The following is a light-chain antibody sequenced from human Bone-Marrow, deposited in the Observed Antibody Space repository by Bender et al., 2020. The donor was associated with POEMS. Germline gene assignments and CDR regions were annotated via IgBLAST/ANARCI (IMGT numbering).Light chain of an antibody. J-gene: IGLJ3*02. CDR2: GNS. CDR1: SSNIGAGFD. Sequence: QSVLTQPPSVSEAPGQRGTISCTGSSSNIGAGFDVHWYQQFPGTPPKVLIYGNSNRPSGVPDRFSGSKSGTSASLAITGLQAEDEADYYCQSYDISLTGWVFGGGTKLTVL. V-gene: IGLV1-40*01. CDR3: QSYDISLTGWV.